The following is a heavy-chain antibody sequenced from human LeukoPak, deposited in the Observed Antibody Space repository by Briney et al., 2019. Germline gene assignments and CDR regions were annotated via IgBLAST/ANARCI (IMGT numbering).Heavy chain of an antibody. J-gene: IGHJ4*02. CDR2: ISAYNGNT. V-gene: IGHV1-18*01. CDR3: ARQLGIVVVLALPDYYFDY. D-gene: IGHD2-21*01. Sequence: ASVKVSCNASGDTFTSYGISWVRQAPGQGLEWMGWISAYNGNTNYAQKLQGRVTMTTDTSTSTAYMELRSLRSDDTAVYYCARQLGIVVVLALPDYYFDYCGQGTLVTVSS. CDR1: GDTFTSYG.